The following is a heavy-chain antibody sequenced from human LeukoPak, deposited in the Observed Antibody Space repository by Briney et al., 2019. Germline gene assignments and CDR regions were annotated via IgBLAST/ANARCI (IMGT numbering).Heavy chain of an antibody. D-gene: IGHD6-19*01. CDR2: INHSGST. Sequence: SETLSLTCAVYGGSFSGYYWSWIRQPPGKGLEWIGEINHSGSTNYNPSLKSRVTISVDTSKNQFSLKLSSVTAADTAVYYCARIPVGAYSSGWSVVFDYWGQGTLVTVSS. J-gene: IGHJ4*02. CDR1: GGSFSGYY. CDR3: ARIPVGAYSSGWSVVFDY. V-gene: IGHV4-34*01.